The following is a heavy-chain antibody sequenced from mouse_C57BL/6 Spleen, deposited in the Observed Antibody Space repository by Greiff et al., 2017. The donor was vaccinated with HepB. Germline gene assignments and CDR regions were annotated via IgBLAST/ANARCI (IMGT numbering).Heavy chain of an antibody. D-gene: IGHD1-1*01. CDR1: GYAFSSSW. Sequence: VMLVESGPELVKPGASVKISCKASGYAFSSSWMNWVKQRPGKGLEWIGRIYPGDGDTNYNGKFKGKATLTADKSSSTAYMQLSSLTSEDSAVYFCAKDYYGRGYFDVWGTGTTVTVSS. CDR3: AKDYYGRGYFDV. J-gene: IGHJ1*03. CDR2: IYPGDGDT. V-gene: IGHV1-82*01.